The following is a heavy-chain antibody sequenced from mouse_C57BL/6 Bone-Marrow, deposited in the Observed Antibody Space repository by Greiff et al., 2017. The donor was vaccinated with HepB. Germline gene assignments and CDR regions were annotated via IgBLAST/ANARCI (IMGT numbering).Heavy chain of an antibody. J-gene: IGHJ1*03. CDR3: ASTLYYGSSYWYFDV. CDR2: ISNGGGST. D-gene: IGHD1-1*01. Sequence: EVKLVESGGGLVQPGGSLKLSCAASGFTFSDYYMYWVRQTPEKRLEWVAYISNGGGSTYYPDTVKGRFTISRDNAKNTLYLQMSRLKSEDTAMYYRASTLYYGSSYWYFDVWGTGTTVTVSS. CDR1: GFTFSDYY. V-gene: IGHV5-12*01.